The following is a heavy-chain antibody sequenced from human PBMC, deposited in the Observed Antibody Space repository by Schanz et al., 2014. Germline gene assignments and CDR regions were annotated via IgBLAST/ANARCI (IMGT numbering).Heavy chain of an antibody. V-gene: IGHV3-23*01. CDR1: GFTVNNYA. Sequence: EVQLLESGGGLVQPGESLRLSCTVSGFTVNNYAMNWVRQAPGRGLEWVSGITRQGTTYYGDFVRGRFSISRDLSSNTLYLQMNSLRADDSAIYYCAKDHPSSGWPAFDVWGQGTQVTVSS. J-gene: IGHJ4*02. CDR2: ITRQGTT. CDR3: AKDHPSSGWPAFDV. D-gene: IGHD6-19*01.